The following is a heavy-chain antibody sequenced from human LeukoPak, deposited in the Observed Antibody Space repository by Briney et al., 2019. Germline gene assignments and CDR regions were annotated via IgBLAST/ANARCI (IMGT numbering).Heavy chain of an antibody. CDR3: AAPGYCSSTSCYKDSEYFQH. CDR1: GYTFTSYG. J-gene: IGHJ1*01. V-gene: IGHV1-18*01. Sequence: GASVTVSCKASGYTFTSYGISWVRQAPGQGLEWMGWISAYNGNTNYEQKLQGRVTMTTDTSTSTAYMELRSLRSDDTAVYYCAAPGYCSSTSCYKDSEYFQHWGQGTLVTVSS. CDR2: ISAYNGNT. D-gene: IGHD2-2*02.